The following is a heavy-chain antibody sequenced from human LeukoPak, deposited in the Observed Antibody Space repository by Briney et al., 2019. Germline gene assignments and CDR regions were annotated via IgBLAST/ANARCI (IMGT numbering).Heavy chain of an antibody. D-gene: IGHD4-11*01. CDR1: GFTFSSYS. CDR3: ARDPYSGLFDY. J-gene: IGHJ4*02. CDR2: IGSSNNYI. Sequence: GGSLRLSCAASGFTFSSYSMNWVRQAPGKGLEWVPSIGSSNNYIYYADSVKGRFTISRDNAKNSLYLQMSSLRAEDTAVYYCARDPYSGLFDYWGQGTLVTVSS. V-gene: IGHV3-21*01.